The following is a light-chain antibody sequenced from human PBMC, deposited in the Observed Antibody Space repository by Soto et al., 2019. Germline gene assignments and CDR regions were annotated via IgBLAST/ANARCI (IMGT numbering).Light chain of an antibody. J-gene: IGKJ4*01. CDR2: AAS. CDR1: QSISNY. Sequence: DMEMTQSPSSLSASVGDRVTITCRASQSISNYLNWYQHKPGKVPKLLIYAASSLQCGVPTRFSGSGSGTDFTLTINSLQPEDFATYYCQQSYGTPLTFGGGTKIEIK. V-gene: IGKV1-39*01. CDR3: QQSYGTPLT.